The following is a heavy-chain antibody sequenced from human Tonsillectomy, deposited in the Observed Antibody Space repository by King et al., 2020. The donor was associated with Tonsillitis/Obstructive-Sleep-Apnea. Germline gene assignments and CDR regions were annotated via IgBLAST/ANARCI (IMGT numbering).Heavy chain of an antibody. CDR1: GFTFSSYW. D-gene: IGHD3-10*01. V-gene: IGHV3-74*01. J-gene: IGHJ6*03. CDR2: IKRDGSST. Sequence: VQLVESGGGLVQPGGSLRLSCAASGFTFSSYWMHWVRQAPGKGLVWVSRIKRDGSSTSYADSVKGRFTISRDNAKNTLYLQVNSLRAEDTAVYYCTREAGRSYYMDVWGKGTTVTVSS. CDR3: TREAGRSYYMDV.